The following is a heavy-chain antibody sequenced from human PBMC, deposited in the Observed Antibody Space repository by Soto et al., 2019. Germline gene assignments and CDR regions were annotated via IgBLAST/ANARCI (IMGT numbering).Heavy chain of an antibody. J-gene: IGHJ4*02. V-gene: IGHV3-21*01. CDR2: ISSSSSYI. CDR1: GFTFSSYS. CDR3: ARAQARSQSYYFDY. Sequence: GGSLRLSCGASGFTFSSYSMNWVRQAPGKGLEWVSSISSSSSYIYYADSVKGRFTISRDNAKNSLYLQMNSLRAEDTAVYYCARAQARSQSYYFDYWGQGTLVTVSS. D-gene: IGHD1-26*01.